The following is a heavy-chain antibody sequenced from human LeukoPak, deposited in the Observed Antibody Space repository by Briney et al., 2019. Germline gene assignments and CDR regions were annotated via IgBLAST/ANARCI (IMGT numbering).Heavy chain of an antibody. Sequence: GASVKVSCKASGYTFTSYGISWMRQAPGQGLEWMGWISAYNGNTNYAQKLQGRVTMTTDTSTSTAYMELRSLRSDDTAVYYCARDQTIAVAGPFDPWGQGTLVTVSS. CDR2: ISAYNGNT. V-gene: IGHV1-18*01. CDR3: ARDQTIAVAGPFDP. D-gene: IGHD6-19*01. CDR1: GYTFTSYG. J-gene: IGHJ5*02.